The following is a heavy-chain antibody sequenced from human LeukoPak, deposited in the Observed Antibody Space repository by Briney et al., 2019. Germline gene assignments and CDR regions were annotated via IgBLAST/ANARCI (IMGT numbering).Heavy chain of an antibody. CDR1: GYTLTELS. D-gene: IGHD2-15*01. V-gene: IGHV1-24*01. CDR2: FDPEDGET. Sequence: APVKVSCKVSGYTLTELSMHWVRQAPGKGLEWMGGFDPEDGETIYAQKFQGRVTMTEDTSTDAAYMELSSLRSEDTAVYYCATDLPLGVVAATPRTGYWGQGTLVTVSS. CDR3: ATDLPLGVVAATPRTGY. J-gene: IGHJ4*02.